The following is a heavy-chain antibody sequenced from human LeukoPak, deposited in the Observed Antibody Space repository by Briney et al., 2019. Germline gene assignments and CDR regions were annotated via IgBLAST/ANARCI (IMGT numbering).Heavy chain of an antibody. J-gene: IGHJ4*02. CDR3: ASSPPDYGSGSYYDY. Sequence: GASVKVSCKASGYTFTGYYMHWARQAPGQGLEWMGWINPNSGGTNYAQKFQGRVTMTRDTSISTAYMELSRLRSDDTAVYYCASSPPDYGSGSYYDYWGQGTLVTVSS. CDR1: GYTFTGYY. D-gene: IGHD3-10*01. CDR2: INPNSGGT. V-gene: IGHV1-2*02.